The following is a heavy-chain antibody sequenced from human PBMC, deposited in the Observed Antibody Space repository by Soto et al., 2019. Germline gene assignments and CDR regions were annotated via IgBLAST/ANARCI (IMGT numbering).Heavy chain of an antibody. CDR1: GYSISRGYY. Sequence: SETLSLTCAVSGYSISRGYYWGWVRHPPGKGLECIGSFYYSGRTYYNPSLKSRVTISVDTSKNQLSLKLSSVTAADTAVYYCAGDYGNTQNYFDYWGQGTLVTVSS. J-gene: IGHJ4*02. D-gene: IGHD4-17*01. CDR3: AGDYGNTQNYFDY. V-gene: IGHV4-38-2*01. CDR2: FYYSGRT.